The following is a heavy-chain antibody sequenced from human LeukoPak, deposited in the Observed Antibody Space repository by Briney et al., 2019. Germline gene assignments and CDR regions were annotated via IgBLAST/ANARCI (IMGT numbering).Heavy chain of an antibody. Sequence: PGGSLRLSCAASGFTVSSDYMSWVRQAPGKGLEWVSGIYSGGSTYYADSVKGRFTISRDKSKNTVYLQVNSLRFEDTAMYYCARNWFDPWGQGTLVTVSS. J-gene: IGHJ5*02. CDR2: IYSGGST. CDR1: GFTVSSDY. V-gene: IGHV3-53*05. CDR3: ARNWFDP.